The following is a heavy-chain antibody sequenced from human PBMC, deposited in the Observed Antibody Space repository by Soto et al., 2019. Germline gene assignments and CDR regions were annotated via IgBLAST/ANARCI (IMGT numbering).Heavy chain of an antibody. CDR1: GYSFTSYW. V-gene: IGHV5-51*01. CDR3: RRVPSIVGTTRTYYCYCGMED. Sequence: PGESLKISCKGSGYSFTSYWIGWVRQVPGKGLECMGIIYPRDSVTRYSPSFQGQVTISADKSISTAYLQWSSLRAEDTALCHWRRVPSIVGTTRTYYCYCGMEDWGQGTTVNVSS. J-gene: IGHJ6*01. D-gene: IGHD5-12*01. CDR2: IYPRDSVT.